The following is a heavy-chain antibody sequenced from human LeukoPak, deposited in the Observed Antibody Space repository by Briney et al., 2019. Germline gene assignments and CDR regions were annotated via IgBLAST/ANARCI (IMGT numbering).Heavy chain of an antibody. CDR2: IDYSGST. CDR1: GGSISSYY. CDR3: ARDTNWGPQM. Sequence: SETLSLTCTVSGGSISSYYWSWVRQPPGKGLEWIGYIDYSGSTNYNPSLKSRVTISVNTSRNQFSLKLSSVTAADTAVYYCARDTNWGPQMWGQGTLVIVSS. V-gene: IGHV4-59*01. J-gene: IGHJ4*02. D-gene: IGHD7-27*01.